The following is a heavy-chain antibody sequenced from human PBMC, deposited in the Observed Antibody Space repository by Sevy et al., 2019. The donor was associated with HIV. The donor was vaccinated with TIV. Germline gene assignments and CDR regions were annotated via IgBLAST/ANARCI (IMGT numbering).Heavy chain of an antibody. CDR2: VYYTGGT. V-gene: IGHV4-59*08. CDR3: ARRNDFDI. CDR1: GGSINSDH. J-gene: IGHJ3*02. Sequence: SETLSLTCTVSGGSINSDHWNWIRQPPGKGLEWIGYVYYTGGTNYNPSLKNLVTISVDRTKNQFSLKLTSVTAADTALYYCARRNDFDIWGQGTMVTVSS.